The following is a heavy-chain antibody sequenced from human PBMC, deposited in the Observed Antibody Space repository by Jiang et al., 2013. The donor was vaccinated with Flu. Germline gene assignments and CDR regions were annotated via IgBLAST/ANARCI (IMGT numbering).Heavy chain of an antibody. CDR3: AVRIQLWLRYYFDY. D-gene: IGHD5-18*01. CDR1: GGSFSSYA. V-gene: IGHV1-69*01. CDR2: IIPISGTV. J-gene: IGHJ4*02. Sequence: SGAEVKKPGSSVKVSCKASGGSFSSYAISWVRQAPGQGLEWVGGIIPISGTVNYAQKFQGRVTITADESTSTAYMELSSLRSEDTAVYYCAVRIQLWLRYYFDYWGQGTQVTVSS.